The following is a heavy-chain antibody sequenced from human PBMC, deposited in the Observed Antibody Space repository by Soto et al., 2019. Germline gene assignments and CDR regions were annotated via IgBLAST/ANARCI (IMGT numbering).Heavy chain of an antibody. CDR1: GGSIRSGDYY. CDR2: LYYSGST. J-gene: IGHJ5*02. D-gene: IGHD3-3*01. V-gene: IGHV4-31*03. Sequence: QVQLQESGPGLVKPSQTLSLTCTVSGGSIRSGDYYWSWIRQHPGKGLEWIGYLYYSGSTYYNPPLKSRVTISADTSENQFALKLSSVTAADTAVYYCARWWSGSRQGFDPWGQGTLVTVSS. CDR3: ARWWSGSRQGFDP.